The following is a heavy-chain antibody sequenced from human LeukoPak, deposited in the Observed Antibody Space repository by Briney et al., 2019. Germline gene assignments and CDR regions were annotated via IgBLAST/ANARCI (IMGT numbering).Heavy chain of an antibody. J-gene: IGHJ6*03. V-gene: IGHV1-8*01. CDR3: ARAPEWGKANYYYYMDV. Sequence: ASVTVSCKASGYSFTSYDINWVRQAPGQGLECMGWMNPNSGNTGYAQKFQGRVTMTRNTSISTAYMELSSLRSEDTAVYYCARAPEWGKANYYYYMDVWGKGTTVTVSS. CDR1: GYSFTSYD. D-gene: IGHD1-26*01. CDR2: MNPNSGNT.